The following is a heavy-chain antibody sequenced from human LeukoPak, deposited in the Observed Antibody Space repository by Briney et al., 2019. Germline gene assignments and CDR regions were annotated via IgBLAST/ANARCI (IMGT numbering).Heavy chain of an antibody. CDR1: GYTFTSYA. Sequence: GASVKVSCTASGYTFTSYAMHLVRQAPGQRLEWMGWINAGNGNTKYSQKFQGRVTITRDTSASTAYMELSSLRSEDTAVYYCARNKLRDGAFDIWGQGTMVTVSS. D-gene: IGHD3-10*01. CDR2: INAGNGNT. CDR3: ARNKLRDGAFDI. V-gene: IGHV1-3*01. J-gene: IGHJ3*02.